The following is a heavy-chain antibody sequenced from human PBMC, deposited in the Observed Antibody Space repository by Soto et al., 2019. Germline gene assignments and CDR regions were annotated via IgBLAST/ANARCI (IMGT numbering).Heavy chain of an antibody. D-gene: IGHD5-12*01. J-gene: IGHJ4*02. CDR1: GDIFSGYS. CDR2: IIPLFGST. CDR3: ARDLGTGYESGDY. Sequence: QVQLVQSGAEVKKPGSSVKVSCTASGDIFSGYSISWVRQAPGQGLEWMGGIIPLFGSTNYAPKFQGRVTSTADQSTNTGYMELSSLKSEDTAVYYCARDLGTGYESGDYWGQGTLVTVSS. V-gene: IGHV1-69*12.